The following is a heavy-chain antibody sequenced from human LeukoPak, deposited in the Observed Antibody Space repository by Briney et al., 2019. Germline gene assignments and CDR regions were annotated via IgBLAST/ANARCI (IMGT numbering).Heavy chain of an antibody. CDR3: ARGGWVATENFDY. J-gene: IGHJ4*02. Sequence: SETLSLTCTVSGGSISSSSYYWGWIRQPPGKGLEWIGSIYYSGSTYYNPSLKSRVTISVDTSKNQFSLKLSSVTAADTAVYYCARGGWVATENFDYWGRGTLVTVSS. CDR1: GGSISSSSYY. D-gene: IGHD5-12*01. CDR2: IYYSGST. V-gene: IGHV4-39*07.